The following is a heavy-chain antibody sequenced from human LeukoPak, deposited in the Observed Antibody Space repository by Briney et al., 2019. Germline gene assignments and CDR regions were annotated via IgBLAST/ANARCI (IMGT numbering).Heavy chain of an antibody. J-gene: IGHJ4*02. CDR3: ARFPVGATKGGFDY. V-gene: IGHV4-39*07. D-gene: IGHD1-26*01. CDR2: IYYSGST. Sequence: PSETLSLTCTVSGGSISSSSYYWGWIRQPPGKGLEWIGSIYYSGSTYYNPSLKSRVTISVDTSKNQFSLKLSSVTAADTAVYYCARFPVGATKGGFDYWGQGTLVTVSS. CDR1: GGSISSSSYY.